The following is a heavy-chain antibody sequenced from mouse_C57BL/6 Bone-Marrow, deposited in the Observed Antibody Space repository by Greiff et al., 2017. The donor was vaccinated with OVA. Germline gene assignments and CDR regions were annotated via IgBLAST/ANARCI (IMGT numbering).Heavy chain of an antibody. V-gene: IGHV1-81*01. CDR2: IYPRSGNT. CDR1: GYTFTSYG. J-gene: IGHJ2*01. Sequence: QVQLKESGAELARPGASVTLSCKASGYTFTSYGISWVKQRPGQGLEWIGEIYPRSGNTYYNEKFKGKATLTADKSSSTAYMELRSMTSEDSAVYVCARTLYYFDYWGQGTTLTVSS. CDR3: ARTLYYFDY.